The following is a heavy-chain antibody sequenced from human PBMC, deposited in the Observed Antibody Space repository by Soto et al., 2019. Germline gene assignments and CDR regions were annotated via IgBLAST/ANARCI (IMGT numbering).Heavy chain of an antibody. CDR2: IYHSGST. V-gene: IGHV4-38-2*02. J-gene: IGHJ5*02. CDR1: GYSIRNGYY. D-gene: IGHD6-13*01. CDR3: AKVGRIAAAGTWFDP. Sequence: SETLSLTSTVSGYSIRNGYYWGWSRQPPGKGLEWIGTIYHSGSTYYNPSLKSRVTISVDASENHFSLKLISVNAADTAVYYCAKVGRIAAAGTWFDPWGQGTLVTVSS.